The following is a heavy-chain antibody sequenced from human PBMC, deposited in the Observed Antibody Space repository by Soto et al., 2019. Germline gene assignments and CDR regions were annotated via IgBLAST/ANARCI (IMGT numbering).Heavy chain of an antibody. D-gene: IGHD5-12*01. CDR1: GFIFSSYA. CDR3: ARGDGYDPYSYFDY. J-gene: IGHJ4*02. Sequence: AGGSLRLSCAASGFIFSSYAMTWVRQAPGKGLEWVSAISGSGGSTYYADSVKGRFTISRDNSKNTLYLQMNSLRADDTAVYYCARGDGYDPYSYFDYWGQGILVTVSS. V-gene: IGHV3-23*01. CDR2: ISGSGGST.